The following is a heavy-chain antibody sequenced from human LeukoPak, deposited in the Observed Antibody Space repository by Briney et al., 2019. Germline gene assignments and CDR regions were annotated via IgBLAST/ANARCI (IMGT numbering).Heavy chain of an antibody. D-gene: IGHD3-16*01. Sequence: GGSLRLSCAASGVTFSSYWINWARQAPGKGVEWGASINHNGNVNYYVDSVKGRFTISRDNAKNSLYLQMSNLRADDTAVYFCARGGGLDVWGQGATVTVSS. CDR2: INHNGNVN. CDR1: GVTFSSYW. J-gene: IGHJ6*02. CDR3: ARGGGLDV. V-gene: IGHV3-7*03.